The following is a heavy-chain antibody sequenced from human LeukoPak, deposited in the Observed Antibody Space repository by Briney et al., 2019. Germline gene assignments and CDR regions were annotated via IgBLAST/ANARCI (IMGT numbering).Heavy chain of an antibody. CDR1: GFTFSSYV. CDR3: ARVQGGGYRTADY. Sequence: PGGSLRLSCAASGFTFSSYVMHWVRQAPGKGLDWVAVILENGSNQYYADSVRGRFTISRDNSKNTLFLQMNSLRGEDTAMYYCARVQGGGYRTADYWGQGTLVTVPS. CDR2: ILENGSNQ. J-gene: IGHJ4*02. V-gene: IGHV3-30*04. D-gene: IGHD6-19*01.